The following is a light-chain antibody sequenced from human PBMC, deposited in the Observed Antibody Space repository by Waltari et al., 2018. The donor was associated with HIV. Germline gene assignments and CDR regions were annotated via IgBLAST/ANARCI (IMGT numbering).Light chain of an antibody. CDR2: KAS. V-gene: IGKV1-5*03. J-gene: IGKJ1*01. CDR3: QQYNDFSA. CDR1: EGISTW. Sequence: DIQMTQSPSTLSASVGDRVTITCRASEGISTWLAWCQQKPGKAPKLLIYKASKLERGVPSRFSGSGSETDFTLTINNLQPDDFATYYCQQYNDFSAFGQGTKVEVK.